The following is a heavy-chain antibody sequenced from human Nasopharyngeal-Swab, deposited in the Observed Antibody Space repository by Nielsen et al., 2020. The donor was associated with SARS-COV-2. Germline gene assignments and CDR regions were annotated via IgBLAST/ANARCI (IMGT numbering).Heavy chain of an antibody. D-gene: IGHD3-22*01. CDR2: IYYTGST. V-gene: IGHV4-59*01. CDR1: GFSFSSFY. Sequence: SETLSLTCTFSGFSFSSFYWSWIRQPPGKGLEWIGYIYYTGSTKYNPSLKSRVIISVDTSKSQFSLKLSSVTTADTAVYYCARWTYSYDSSGYTLTDFDIWGQGTMVTVSS. CDR3: ARWTYSYDSSGYTLTDFDI. J-gene: IGHJ3*02.